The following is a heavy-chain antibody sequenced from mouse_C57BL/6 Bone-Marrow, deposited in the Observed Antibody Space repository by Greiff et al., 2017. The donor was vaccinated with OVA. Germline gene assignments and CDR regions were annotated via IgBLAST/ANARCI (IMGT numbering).Heavy chain of an antibody. Sequence: QVQLKQSGPELVKPGASVKISCKASGYAFSSSWMNWVKQRPGKGLEWIGRIYPGDGDTNYNGKFKGKATLTADKSSSTAYMQLSSLTSEDSAVYFCARRRYYYGSHAMDYWGQGTSVTVSS. V-gene: IGHV1-82*01. CDR2: IYPGDGDT. CDR1: GYAFSSSW. CDR3: ARRRYYYGSHAMDY. D-gene: IGHD1-1*01. J-gene: IGHJ4*01.